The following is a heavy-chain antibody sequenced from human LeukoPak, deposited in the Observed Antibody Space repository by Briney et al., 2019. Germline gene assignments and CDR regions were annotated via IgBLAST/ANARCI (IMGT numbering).Heavy chain of an antibody. V-gene: IGHV3-30-3*01. CDR2: ITYDGRIQ. CDR1: GFTFSRHA. D-gene: IGHD2-2*01. CDR3: ARDPLVPAAYYFDY. J-gene: IGHJ4*02. Sequence: GRSLRLPCSVSGFTFSRHAMHWVRQAPGKGLECVAYITYDGRIQYYADSVKGRFTISRDNSKNTLYLQMNSLRAEDTAVYYCARDPLVPAAYYFDYWGQGTLVTVSS.